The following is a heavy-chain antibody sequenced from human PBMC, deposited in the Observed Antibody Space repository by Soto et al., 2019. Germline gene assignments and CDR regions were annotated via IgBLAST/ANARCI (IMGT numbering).Heavy chain of an antibody. J-gene: IGHJ3*02. Sequence: SEALSLTCSVSVGSIIGYYWSWIRQPAGKGLEWIGRVYNSGKINYNPSLKNRVTMSVDLSKNQFSLKITSVTAADTAVYYCAKIGWELPHDAFDIWGQGTMVTVSS. V-gene: IGHV4-4*07. D-gene: IGHD1-26*01. CDR2: VYNSGKI. CDR3: AKIGWELPHDAFDI. CDR1: VGSIIGYY.